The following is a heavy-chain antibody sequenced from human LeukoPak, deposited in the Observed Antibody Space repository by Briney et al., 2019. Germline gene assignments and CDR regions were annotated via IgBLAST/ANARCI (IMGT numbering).Heavy chain of an antibody. CDR1: GGSISSYY. D-gene: IGHD2-2*02. Sequence: PSETLSLTCTVSGGSISSYYWSWIRQPPGKGLEWIGYIYYSGSTNYNPSLKSRVTISVDTSKNQFSLKLSSVTAADTAVYYCARGDCSSTSCYTRRYWFGPWGQGTLVTVSS. J-gene: IGHJ5*02. V-gene: IGHV4-59*01. CDR3: ARGDCSSTSCYTRRYWFGP. CDR2: IYYSGST.